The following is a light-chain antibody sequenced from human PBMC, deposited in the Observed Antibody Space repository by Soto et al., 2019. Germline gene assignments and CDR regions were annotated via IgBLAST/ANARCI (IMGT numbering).Light chain of an antibody. J-gene: IGKJ1*01. Sequence: EIVLTQSPVTLSLSPGDRATLSCRASQSVSSTYLAWYQQKPGQAPRLLIYGASSRATGIPDRFSGSGSGTGFTLTIGSLEPEDFAVYYCQQYGSSPPTFGQGTKVDIK. V-gene: IGKV3-20*01. CDR1: QSVSSTY. CDR2: GAS. CDR3: QQYGSSPPT.